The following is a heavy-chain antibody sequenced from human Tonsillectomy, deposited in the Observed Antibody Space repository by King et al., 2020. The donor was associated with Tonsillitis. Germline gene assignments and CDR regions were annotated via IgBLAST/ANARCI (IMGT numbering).Heavy chain of an antibody. D-gene: IGHD5-18*01. Sequence: VQLVESGGGLVKPGGSLRLSCAASGFTFSSYSMNWVRQAPGKGLEWGSSIICSTSYIYYASSLKGRFTISRDNAKNSLYLQMNSLRAEDTAIYYCARDRKSGYSYGWFDPWGQGTLVTVSS. J-gene: IGHJ5*02. V-gene: IGHV3-21*06. CDR3: ARDRKSGYSYGWFDP. CDR2: IICSTSYI. CDR1: GFTFSSYS.